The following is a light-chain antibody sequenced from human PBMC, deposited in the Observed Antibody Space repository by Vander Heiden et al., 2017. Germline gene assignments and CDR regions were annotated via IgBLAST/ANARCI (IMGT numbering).Light chain of an antibody. V-gene: IGLV3-21*02. CDR2: DDS. J-gene: IGLJ3*02. Sequence: SYVLTQPPAVSVAPGQTARTTCGGNNIVSKSVHWYQQKPGQAPVLVLYDDSDRPSGIPERFSGSNSGNTATLTISRVDAGDEADFYCQVWDDSSDHRVFGGGTKLTVL. CDR3: QVWDDSSDHRV. CDR1: NIVSKS.